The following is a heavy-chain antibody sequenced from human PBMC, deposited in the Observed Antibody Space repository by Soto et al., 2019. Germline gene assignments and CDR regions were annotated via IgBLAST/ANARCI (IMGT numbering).Heavy chain of an antibody. Sequence: SETLSLTCSVPGGAISSYYWSWVRQPAGKGLEWIGRVFSSGSTNYNASLKSRVTMSIDTSKNEVSLTLRSVTAADTAVYYCARVAFSYFGMDVWGPGTTVTVSS. V-gene: IGHV4-4*07. CDR1: GGAISSYY. D-gene: IGHD3-3*02. J-gene: IGHJ6*02. CDR3: ARVAFSYFGMDV. CDR2: VFSSGST.